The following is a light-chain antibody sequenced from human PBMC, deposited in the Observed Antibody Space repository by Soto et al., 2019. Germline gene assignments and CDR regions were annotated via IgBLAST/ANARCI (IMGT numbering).Light chain of an antibody. J-gene: IGKJ1*01. Sequence: EIVLTQSPGTLSLSPGERATLSCRASQSVSSSYLAWYQQKPGQAPRLLIYGASSMATGIPDRFSGSGSGTDFTLTISRLEHEDFAVYYCHQYRSAPTWTFGQGTKVEFK. CDR1: QSVSSSY. V-gene: IGKV3-20*01. CDR3: HQYRSAPTWT. CDR2: GAS.